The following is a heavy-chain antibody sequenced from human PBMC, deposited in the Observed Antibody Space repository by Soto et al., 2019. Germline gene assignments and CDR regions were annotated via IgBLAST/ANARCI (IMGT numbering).Heavy chain of an antibody. CDR2: TRNKANSYTT. J-gene: IGHJ4*02. V-gene: IGHV3-72*01. CDR1: GFTFSDHY. Sequence: EVQLVESGGGLVQPGGSLRLSCAASGFTFSDHYMDWVRQAPGKGLEWVGRTRNKANSYTTEYAASVKGRFTISRDDSKNSLYLQMNSLKTEDTAVYYCARDIGGNSDYWGQGTLVTVSS. D-gene: IGHD2-21*02. CDR3: ARDIGGNSDY.